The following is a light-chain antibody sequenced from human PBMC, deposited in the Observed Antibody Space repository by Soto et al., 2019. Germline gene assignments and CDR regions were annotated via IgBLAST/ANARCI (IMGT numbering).Light chain of an antibody. CDR2: GAS. CDR1: QSVSSSY. J-gene: IGKJ1*01. V-gene: IGKV3-20*01. CDR3: QQYGSSPLT. Sequence: EIVLTQSPGTLSLSPGERATLSCRASQSVSSSYLAWYQQKPGQAPRLLIYGASSRATGIPDRFSGSGSGTDFPLTISRLETEDFAVYCCQQYGSSPLTFGQGTKLEIK.